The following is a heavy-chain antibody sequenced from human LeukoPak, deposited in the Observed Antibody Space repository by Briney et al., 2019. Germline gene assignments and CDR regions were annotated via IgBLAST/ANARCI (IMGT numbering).Heavy chain of an antibody. Sequence: PSETLSLTCAVYGGSFSDYYWTWIRQSPGRGLEFIGEAHHGGGRYYAPSLKSRVTMSLDTSRNQFSLNLISVTAADTAVYYCARGVYPGCSGYRCVTIKNLFDPWGPGILVNVSS. CDR2: AHHGGGR. CDR1: GGSFSDYY. CDR3: ARGVYPGCSGYRCVTIKNLFDP. D-gene: IGHD3-22*01. J-gene: IGHJ5*02. V-gene: IGHV4-34*01.